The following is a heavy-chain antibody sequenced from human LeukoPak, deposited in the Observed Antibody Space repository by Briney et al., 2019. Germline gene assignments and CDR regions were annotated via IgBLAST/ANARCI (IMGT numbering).Heavy chain of an antibody. D-gene: IGHD5-24*01. J-gene: IGHJ4*02. CDR2: IWYDGSNK. CDR1: GSTFSSYG. Sequence: GGSLRLSCAASGSTFSSYGMHWVRQAPGKGLEWVAVIWYDGSNKYYADSVKGRFTISRDNSKNTLYLQMNSLRAEDTAVYYCAKDGVRDGYNYYFDYWGQGTLVNVSS. CDR3: AKDGVRDGYNYYFDY. V-gene: IGHV3-33*06.